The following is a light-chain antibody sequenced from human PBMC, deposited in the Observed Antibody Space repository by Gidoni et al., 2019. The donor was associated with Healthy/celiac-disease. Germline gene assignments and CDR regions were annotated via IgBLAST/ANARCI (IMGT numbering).Light chain of an antibody. CDR1: QSISSW. CDR3: QQYNSYPWT. Sequence: DIHMTQSPSTPSASVGDRVTITCRASQSISSWLAWYQQKPGKAPKLLIYKASSLESGVPSRFSGSGSGTEFTLTISSLQPDDFATYYCQQYNSYPWTFGQXTKVEIK. J-gene: IGKJ1*01. V-gene: IGKV1-5*03. CDR2: KAS.